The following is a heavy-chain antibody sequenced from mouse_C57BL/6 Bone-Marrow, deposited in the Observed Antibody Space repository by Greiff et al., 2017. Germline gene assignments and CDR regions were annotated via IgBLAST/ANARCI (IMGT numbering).Heavy chain of an antibody. CDR3: AREGNWAWFAY. V-gene: IGHV1-69*01. CDR1: GYTFTSYW. D-gene: IGHD4-1*01. Sequence: QVQLQQSGAELVMPGAPVKLSCKASGYTFTSYWMHWVKQRPGQGLEWIGEIDPSDSYTNYNQKFKGKSTLTVDKASSTAYMQLSSLTSEDSAVYYCAREGNWAWFAYWGQGTLVTVSA. J-gene: IGHJ3*01. CDR2: IDPSDSYT.